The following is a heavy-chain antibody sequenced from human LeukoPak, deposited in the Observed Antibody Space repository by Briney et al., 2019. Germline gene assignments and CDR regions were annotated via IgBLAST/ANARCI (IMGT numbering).Heavy chain of an antibody. V-gene: IGHV1-46*01. CDR1: GYTFTSYY. J-gene: IGHJ4*02. CDR3: LFHYYGSGSPGY. Sequence: ASVKVSCKASGYTFTSYYMHWVRQAPGQGLEWMGIINPSGGSTSYAQKFRGRVTMTRDTSTSTVYMELSSLRSEDTAVYYCLFHYYGSGSPGYWGQGTLVTVSS. D-gene: IGHD3-10*01. CDR2: INPSGGST.